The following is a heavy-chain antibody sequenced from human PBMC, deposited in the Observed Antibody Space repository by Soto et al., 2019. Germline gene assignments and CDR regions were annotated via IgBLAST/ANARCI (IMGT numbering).Heavy chain of an antibody. CDR1: EYTLITYA. J-gene: IGHJ3*02. V-gene: IGHV1-3*04. D-gene: IGHD6-19*01. CDR2: INTGNGLT. CDR3: VRDLGPRALPGHDAFDI. Sequence: QVQLVQSGAEVKKPGASVKVSCKTSEYTLITYAIHWVCQAPGQRLQWMGWINTGNGLTKYSQKFQGRITITRDTSARTTYMELSSLRSEDTAVYYCVRDLGPRALPGHDAFDIWGQGTVVTVSS.